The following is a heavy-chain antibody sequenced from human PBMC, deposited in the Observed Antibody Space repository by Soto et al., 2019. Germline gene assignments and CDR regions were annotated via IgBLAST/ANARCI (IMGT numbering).Heavy chain of an antibody. CDR2: IYSNGGT. V-gene: IGHV4-39*01. Sequence: LQLQESGPGVVKPSETLSLACSVAGGSIRSNDYFWGWVRQPPGKGLEWIGSIYSNGGTYYSPSLKSRATMSIDTSNNQFFLTVRSVTAADTAVYYCATFLVGATARNDFDSWGQGTLVTISS. J-gene: IGHJ4*02. CDR1: GGSIRSNDYF. D-gene: IGHD2-8*02. CDR3: ATFLVGATARNDFDS.